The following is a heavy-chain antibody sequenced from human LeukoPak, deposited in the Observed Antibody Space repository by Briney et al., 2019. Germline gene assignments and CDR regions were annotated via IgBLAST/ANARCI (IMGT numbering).Heavy chain of an antibody. D-gene: IGHD1-26*01. J-gene: IGHJ6*01. CDR1: GFTFSNFA. CDR3: AKMKGHPLPKYYMDV. Sequence: GGSLRLSCVASGFTFSNFAMSWVRRTPGKGLEWVSGIINSGDTLYGDSVKGRFTISRDNSKNTLYLEMNSLRAEDTAIYYCAKMKGHPLPKYYMDVWGQGTTVTVSS. CDR2: IINSGDT. V-gene: IGHV3-23*01.